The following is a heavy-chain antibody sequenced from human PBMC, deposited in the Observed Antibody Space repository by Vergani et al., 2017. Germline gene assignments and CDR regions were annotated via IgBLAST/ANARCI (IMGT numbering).Heavy chain of an antibody. J-gene: IGHJ6*02. CDR1: GFTFSSYW. CDR3: ARAAAAVAEDYYYYGMDV. Sequence: EVQLLESGGGLVQPGGSLRLSCAASGFTFSSYWMSWVRQAPGKGLEWVANIKQDGSEKYYVDSVKGRFTISRDNAKNSLYLQMNSLRAEDTAVYYCARAAAAVAEDYYYYGMDVWGQGTTVTVSS. CDR2: IKQDGSEK. V-gene: IGHV3-7*01. D-gene: IGHD6-19*01.